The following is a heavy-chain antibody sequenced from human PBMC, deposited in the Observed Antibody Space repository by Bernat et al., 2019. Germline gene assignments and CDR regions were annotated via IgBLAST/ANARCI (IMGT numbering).Heavy chain of an antibody. J-gene: IGHJ2*01. D-gene: IGHD4-17*01. V-gene: IGHV3-66*01. CDR2: IYSGGST. CDR1: GCTVSSNY. CDR3: ARTTVTRYCDL. Sequence: GGAGGGGVQPGGSLRLSCAAAGCTVSSNYMSWVRQAPGKGLEWVSAIYSGGSTYYADSVKGRFTISRDNSKNTMYLQMNSLRAEDTAVYYCARTTVTRYCDLWGRGTLVTVSS.